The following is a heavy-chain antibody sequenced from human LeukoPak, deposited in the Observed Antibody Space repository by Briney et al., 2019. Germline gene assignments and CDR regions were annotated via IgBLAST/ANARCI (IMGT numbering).Heavy chain of an antibody. D-gene: IGHD2-2*01. CDR1: GGSISSSSYY. CDR2: IYYSGST. Sequence: KPSETLSLTCTVSGGSISSSSYYWGWIRQPPGKGLEWIGSIYYSGSTYYNPSLKSRVTISVDTSKNQFSLKLSSVTAADTAVYYCARLGRGTQILTKIVVVPAAPDYWGQGTLVTVSS. V-gene: IGHV4-39*01. J-gene: IGHJ4*02. CDR3: ARLGRGTQILTKIVVVPAAPDY.